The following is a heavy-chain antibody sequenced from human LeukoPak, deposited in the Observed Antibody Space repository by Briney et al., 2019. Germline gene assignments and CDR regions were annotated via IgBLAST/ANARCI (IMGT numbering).Heavy chain of an antibody. V-gene: IGHV1-18*01. CDR3: ARGEGIAVAATGEYYFDY. D-gene: IGHD6-19*01. CDR1: GYTFTSYG. J-gene: IGHJ4*02. CDR2: ISAYNGNT. Sequence: GASVKVSFKTSGYTFTSYGISWVRQAPGQGLEWMGWISAYNGNTNYAEKLQGRVTMSIDTSTSTAYMELRSLRSDDTAVYYCARGEGIAVAATGEYYFDYWGQGTLVTVSS.